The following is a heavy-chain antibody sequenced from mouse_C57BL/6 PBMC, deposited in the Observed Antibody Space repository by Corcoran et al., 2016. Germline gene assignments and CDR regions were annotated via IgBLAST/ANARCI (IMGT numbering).Heavy chain of an antibody. CDR1: GYTFTDYY. J-gene: IGHJ2*01. D-gene: IGHD2-3*01. Sequence: EVQLQQSGPELVTPGASVKISCKASGYTFTDYYMNWVKQSHGKSLEWIGDINPNNGGTSYNQKFKGKATLTVDKSSSTAYMELRSLTSEDSAVYYCARADGYPYYFDYWGQGTTLTVSS. V-gene: IGHV1-26*01. CDR3: ARADGYPYYFDY. CDR2: INPNNGGT.